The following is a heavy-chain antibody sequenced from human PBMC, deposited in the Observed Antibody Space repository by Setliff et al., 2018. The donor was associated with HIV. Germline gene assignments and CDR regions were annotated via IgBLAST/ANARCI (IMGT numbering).Heavy chain of an antibody. D-gene: IGHD6-13*01. V-gene: IGHV4-59*08. CDR2: IHYTGST. Sequence: SETLSLTCTVSGASISSHYWTWIRQPPGKGLEWIGNIHYTGSTNYNPSLKSRVTISVDTSKNQFSLKLSSVTAADTAVYYCARHWLKPIQELQQLPLLDYFDYWGQGTLVTVSS. J-gene: IGHJ4*02. CDR1: GASISSHY. CDR3: ARHWLKPIQELQQLPLLDYFDY.